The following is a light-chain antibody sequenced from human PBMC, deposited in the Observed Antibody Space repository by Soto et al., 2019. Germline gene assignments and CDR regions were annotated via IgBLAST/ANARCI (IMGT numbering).Light chain of an antibody. CDR1: QSVSSNY. J-gene: IGKJ4*01. V-gene: IGKV3-20*01. CDR3: YQFGRAPLT. Sequence: EIVLTQSPGILSLSPGERATLSCRASQSVSSNYLVWFQQKPGQAPRLVISDASTRATGIPDRFSGSGSGTDFTLTISGLEPEDFAVYYCYQFGRAPLTFGGGTKVEIK. CDR2: DAS.